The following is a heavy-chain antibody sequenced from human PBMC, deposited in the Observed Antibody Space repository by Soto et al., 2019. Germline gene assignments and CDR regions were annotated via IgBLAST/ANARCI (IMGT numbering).Heavy chain of an antibody. Sequence: GGSLRLSCAASGFTFSNARMSWVRQAPGKGLEWVGRIRGRTDGGTTAYAAPVKGRITISRDESKNTLYLQMNSLKTEDTAVYYCTTDRRWYCSSTSCYTRFDYWGQGTLVTVSS. CDR3: TTDRRWYCSSTSCYTRFDY. CDR1: GFTFSNAR. D-gene: IGHD2-2*02. V-gene: IGHV3-15*01. J-gene: IGHJ4*02. CDR2: IRGRTDGGTT.